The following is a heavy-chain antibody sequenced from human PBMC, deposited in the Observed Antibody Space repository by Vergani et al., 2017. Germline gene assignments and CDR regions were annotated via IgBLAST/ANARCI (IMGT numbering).Heavy chain of an antibody. Sequence: QVQLVQSGAEVKKPGSSVKVSCKASGGTFISYAISWVRQAPGQGLEWMGGIIPIFGTANYAQKFQGRVTITADESTSTAYMELSSLRSEDTAVYYCARKGPDYYDSSGLIGHLGYYYYMDVWGKGP. CDR2: IIPIFGTA. CDR3: ARKGPDYYDSSGLIGHLGYYYYMDV. CDR1: GGTFISYA. D-gene: IGHD3-22*01. J-gene: IGHJ6*03. V-gene: IGHV1-69*01.